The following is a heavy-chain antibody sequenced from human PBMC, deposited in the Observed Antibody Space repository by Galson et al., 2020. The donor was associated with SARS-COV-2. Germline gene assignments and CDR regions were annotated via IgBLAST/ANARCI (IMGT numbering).Heavy chain of an antibody. CDR2: ISSSGHNI. CDR1: GFMFSDYY. Sequence: TGGSLRLSCAASGFMFSDYYMNWIRQAPGGLEWISYISSSGHNIYYAESVKGRFTISRDNAKNSLSLQMNSRRAEDTAVYYCARDCTSTSCYKFDLWGQGTLVTVSS. J-gene: IGHJ4*02. D-gene: IGHD2-2*02. CDR3: ARDCTSTSCYKFDL. V-gene: IGHV3-11*01.